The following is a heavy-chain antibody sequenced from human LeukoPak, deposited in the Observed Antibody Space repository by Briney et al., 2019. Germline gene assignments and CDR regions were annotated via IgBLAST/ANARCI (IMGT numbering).Heavy chain of an antibody. D-gene: IGHD4-17*01. J-gene: IGHJ4*02. V-gene: IGHV3-23*01. CDR3: AKDRVLDQTEYGDYDY. CDR2: ISGSGGST. Sequence: PGGSLRLSCAASGFTFSSYAMSWVRQAPGKGLEWVSAISGSGGSTYYADSVKGRFTISRDNSKNTLYLQMNSLRAEDTAVYYCAKDRVLDQTEYGDYDYWGQGTLVTVSS. CDR1: GFTFSSYA.